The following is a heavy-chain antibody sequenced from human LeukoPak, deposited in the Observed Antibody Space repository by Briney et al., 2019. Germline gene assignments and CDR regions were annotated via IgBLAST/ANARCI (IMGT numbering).Heavy chain of an antibody. CDR2: IYHSGST. CDR1: GGSISSSNW. V-gene: IGHV4-4*02. D-gene: IGHD5-12*01. J-gene: IGHJ4*02. CDR3: ARSSVWWLLTHFDY. Sequence: YPSGTLSLTCAVSGGSISSSNWWSWVRQPPGRGLEWIGEIYHSGSTNYNPSLKSRVTISVDKSKNQFSLKLSSVTAADTAVYYCARSSVWWLLTHFDYWGQGTLVTVSS.